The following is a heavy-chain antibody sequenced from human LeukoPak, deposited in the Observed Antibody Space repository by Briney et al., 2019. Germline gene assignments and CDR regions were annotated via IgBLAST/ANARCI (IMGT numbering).Heavy chain of an antibody. Sequence: NPSETLSLTCAVSGGSISSSNWWSWVRQPPGKGLEWIGKIYHSGSTNYNPSLKSRVTMSVDKSKNQFSLMLSSVTAADTAVYYCARGYDSSAYYPFNYWGQGTLVTVSS. D-gene: IGHD3-22*01. CDR2: IYHSGST. CDR1: GGSISSSNW. CDR3: ARGYDSSAYYPFNY. J-gene: IGHJ4*02. V-gene: IGHV4-4*02.